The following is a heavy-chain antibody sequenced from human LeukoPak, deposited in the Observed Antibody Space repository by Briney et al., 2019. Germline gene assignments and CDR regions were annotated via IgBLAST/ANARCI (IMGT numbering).Heavy chain of an antibody. V-gene: IGHV3-30*02. CDR2: IHYDGSNK. J-gene: IGHJ4*02. CDR1: GFTFSSYG. D-gene: IGHD2-15*01. Sequence: PGGSLRLSCAASGFTFSSYGMHWVRQAPGKGLEWVAYIHYDGSNKYYADSVKGRFTISRDNSKNTLFLQMNTLKAEDTAVYYCAKKKPGSGDGFDYWGQGTLLTVSS. CDR3: AKKKPGSGDGFDY.